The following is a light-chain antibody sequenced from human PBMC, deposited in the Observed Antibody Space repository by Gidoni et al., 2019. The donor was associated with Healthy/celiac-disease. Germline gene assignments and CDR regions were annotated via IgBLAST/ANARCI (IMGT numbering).Light chain of an antibody. CDR1: KLGDKY. Sequence: SYELQKPPSGSVAPGQTASITCSGDKLGDKYACWYQQQPGQAPVLVLYQDSKRPSGIPERFSGSNSGNTATLTITGTQAMDEADYYCQAWDSSTHVVFGGGTKLTVL. CDR2: QDS. CDR3: QAWDSSTHVV. J-gene: IGLJ2*01. V-gene: IGLV3-1*01.